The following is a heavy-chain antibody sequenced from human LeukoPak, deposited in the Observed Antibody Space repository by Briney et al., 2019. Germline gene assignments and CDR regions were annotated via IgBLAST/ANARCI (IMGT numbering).Heavy chain of an antibody. CDR2: INAGNGNI. CDR1: GHTSTTYA. D-gene: IGHD3-3*01. V-gene: IGHV1-3*01. Sequence: VASVKVSCKASGHTSTTYAIHWVRQAPGQGLEWMGWINAGNGNIKYSQKFQGRVTMTRNTSISTAYMELSSLRSEDTAVYYCARTGVNTIFGVVIRRYFDYWGQGTLVTVSS. CDR3: ARTGVNTIFGVVIRRYFDY. J-gene: IGHJ4*02.